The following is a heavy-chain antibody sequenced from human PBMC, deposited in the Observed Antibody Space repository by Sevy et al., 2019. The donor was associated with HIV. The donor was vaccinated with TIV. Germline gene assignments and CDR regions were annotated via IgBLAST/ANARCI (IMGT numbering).Heavy chain of an antibody. CDR3: ARGGYCSSTSCRYYYYYGMDV. D-gene: IGHD2-2*01. J-gene: IGHJ6*02. Sequence: ASVKVSCKASGYTFTGYYMHWVRQAPGQGLEWMGWINPNRGGTNYAQKFQGRVTMTRDTSISTAYMVLSRLRSDDTAVYYCARGGYCSSTSCRYYYYYGMDVWGQGTTVTVSS. CDR1: GYTFTGYY. V-gene: IGHV1-2*02. CDR2: INPNRGGT.